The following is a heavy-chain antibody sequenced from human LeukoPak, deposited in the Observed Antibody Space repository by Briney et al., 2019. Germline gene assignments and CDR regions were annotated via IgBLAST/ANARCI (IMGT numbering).Heavy chain of an antibody. CDR2: ISAYNGNT. CDR1: GYAFTSYG. Sequence: ASVKVSCKASGYAFTSYGIGWVRRAPGQGLEWMGWISAYNGNTNYAQKLQGRVTMTTDTSTSTAYMELRSLRSDDTAVYYCARLPKTYCGGDCYADYWGQGTLVTVSS. V-gene: IGHV1-18*01. CDR3: ARLPKTYCGGDCYADY. J-gene: IGHJ4*02. D-gene: IGHD2-21*02.